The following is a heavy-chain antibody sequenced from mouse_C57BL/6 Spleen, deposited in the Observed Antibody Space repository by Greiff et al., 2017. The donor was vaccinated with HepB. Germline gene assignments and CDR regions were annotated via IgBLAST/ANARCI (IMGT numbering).Heavy chain of an antibody. CDR2: ISYDGSN. V-gene: IGHV3-6*01. D-gene: IGHD3-3*01. J-gene: IGHJ2*01. Sequence: EVKLMESGPGLVKPSQSLSLTCSVTDYSITSGYYWNWIRQFPGNKLEWMGYISYDGSNNYNPSLKNRISITRDTSKNQFFLKLNSVTTEDTATYYCARGGLDYWGQGTTLTVSS. CDR3: ARGGLDY. CDR1: DYSITSGYY.